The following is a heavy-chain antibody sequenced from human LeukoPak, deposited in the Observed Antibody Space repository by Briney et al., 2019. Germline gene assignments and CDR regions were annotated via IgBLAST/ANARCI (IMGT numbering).Heavy chain of an antibody. J-gene: IGHJ3*02. CDR2: ISYDGSNK. CDR3: ARESGRHHDAFDI. V-gene: IGHV3-30-3*01. Sequence: GGSLRLSCAASGFTFSGYAMHWVRQAPGKGLEWVAVISYDGSNKYYADSVEGRFTISRDNSKNTLYLQMNSLRAEDTAVYYCARESGRHHDAFDIWGQGTMVTVSS. D-gene: IGHD3-10*01. CDR1: GFTFSGYA.